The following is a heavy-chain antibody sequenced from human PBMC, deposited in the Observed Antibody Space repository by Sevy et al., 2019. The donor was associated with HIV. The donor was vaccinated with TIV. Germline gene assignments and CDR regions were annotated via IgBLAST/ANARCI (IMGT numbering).Heavy chain of an antibody. J-gene: IGHJ6*02. CDR1: GFTFSSYW. D-gene: IGHD2-2*01. CDR2: INSDGSST. CDR3: ARDRGWDCSSTSCYSTPLGMDV. V-gene: IGHV3-74*01. Sequence: GGSLRLSCAASGFTFSSYWMHWVRQAPGKGLVWVSRINSDGSSTSYADSVKGRFTISRDNAKNTLYLQMNSLRAEETAVDYCARDRGWDCSSTSCYSTPLGMDVWGQGTTVTVSS.